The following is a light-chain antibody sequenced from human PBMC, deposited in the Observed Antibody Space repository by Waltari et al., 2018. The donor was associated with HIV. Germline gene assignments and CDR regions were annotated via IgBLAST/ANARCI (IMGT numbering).Light chain of an antibody. V-gene: IGLV2-14*01. J-gene: IGLJ3*02. CDR2: ELS. CDR1: SSDFGYYNS. CDR3: TSYISSSSPV. Sequence: QSALTQPASVSGPPGQPLTISCTGTSSDFGYYNSVSWYQHHPGKAPKVMIYELSNRPSGVSDRFSGSKSGNTASLTISGLQAEDEADYFCTSYISSSSPVFGGGTKLTVL.